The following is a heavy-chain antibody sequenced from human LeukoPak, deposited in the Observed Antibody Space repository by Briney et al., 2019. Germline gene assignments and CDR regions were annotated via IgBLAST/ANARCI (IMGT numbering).Heavy chain of an antibody. Sequence: GESLKISCKGSGYSFTTYWIGWMRQMPGKGLDLMGVIYPGDSDTRYSPSFQGQVTISADKSISTAYLQWSSLKASDTAMYYCARHRTISYDAFDIWGQGTMVTVSS. CDR2: IYPGDSDT. CDR1: GYSFTTYW. J-gene: IGHJ3*02. D-gene: IGHD3-3*01. CDR3: ARHRTISYDAFDI. V-gene: IGHV5-51*01.